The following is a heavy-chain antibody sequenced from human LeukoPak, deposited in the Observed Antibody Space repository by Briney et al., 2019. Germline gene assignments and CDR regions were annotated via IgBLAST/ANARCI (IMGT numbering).Heavy chain of an antibody. V-gene: IGHV4-38-2*01. CDR3: ARSGGPLNWFDP. Sequence: SETLSLTCPVSAYSISSAYYWGWIRQPPGMGLEWIGEINHSGSTNYNPSLKNRVTISLDTPKNQFSLKLSSVTAADTAVYYCARSGGPLNWFDPWGQGTLVTVSS. CDR2: INHSGST. J-gene: IGHJ5*02. CDR1: AYSISSAYY.